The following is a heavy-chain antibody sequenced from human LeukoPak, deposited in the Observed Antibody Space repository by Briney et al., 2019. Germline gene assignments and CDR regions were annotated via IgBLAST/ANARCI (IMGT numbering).Heavy chain of an antibody. Sequence: SVKVSCKASGGTFSIYAISWVRQAPGQGLEWMGRIIPIFGIANYAQKFQGRVTITADKSTSTAYMELSSLRSEDTAVYYCASDGYSGSYRGSYYWGQGTLVTVSS. CDR2: IIPIFGIA. V-gene: IGHV1-69*04. CDR1: GGTFSIYA. J-gene: IGHJ4*02. CDR3: ASDGYSGSYRGSYY. D-gene: IGHD1-26*01.